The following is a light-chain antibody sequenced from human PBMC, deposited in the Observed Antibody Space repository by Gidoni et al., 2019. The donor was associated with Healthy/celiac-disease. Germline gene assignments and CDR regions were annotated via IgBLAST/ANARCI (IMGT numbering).Light chain of an antibody. J-gene: IGLJ3*02. CDR1: SSNIGSNY. CDR3: AAWDDSLIGRV. CDR2: RNT. Sequence: LTQPPSASGTPGQRVTIPCSGSSSNIGSNYVYWYPQLPGTAPRLLIYRNTQRPSGIPGGFSGSKSGTSASLPISGLRSEDGADYYCAAWDDSLIGRVFGGGTKLTVL. V-gene: IGLV1-47*01.